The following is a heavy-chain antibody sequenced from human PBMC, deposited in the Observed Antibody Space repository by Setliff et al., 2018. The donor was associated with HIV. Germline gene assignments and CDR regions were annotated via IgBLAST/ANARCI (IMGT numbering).Heavy chain of an antibody. CDR2: IYTSGST. V-gene: IGHV4-61*02. CDR1: GGSISSGSYY. Sequence: LSLTCTVSGGSISSGSYYWSWIRQPAGKGLEWIGRIYTSGSTNYNPSLKSRVTISVDTSKNQFSLKLSSVTAADTAVYYCARDRTDYFDYWGQGTQVTVSS. CDR3: ARDRTDYFDY. J-gene: IGHJ4*02.